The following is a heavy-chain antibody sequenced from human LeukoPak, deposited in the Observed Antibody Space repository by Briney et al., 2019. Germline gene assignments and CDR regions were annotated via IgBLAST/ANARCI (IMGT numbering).Heavy chain of an antibody. CDR3: ANADPVTRGFDY. D-gene: IGHD4-11*01. CDR1: GFTFSNYA. J-gene: IGHJ4*02. CDR2: ISGGGGNT. Sequence: GGSLRLSCAASGFTFSNYAMSWARQAPGKGLGWVSTISGGGGNTYYADSVKGRFTISRDNSKNTLYLQMNSLRAEDTAVYYCANADPVTRGFDYWGQGSLVTVSS. V-gene: IGHV3-23*01.